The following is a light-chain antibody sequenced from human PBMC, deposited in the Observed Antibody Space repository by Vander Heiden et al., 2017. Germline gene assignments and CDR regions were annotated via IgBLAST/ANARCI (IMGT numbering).Light chain of an antibody. CDR3: QQRDNTPRT. CDR1: QRIGNY. Sequence: DIQITQSPSSLSASVGDKVTITCRASQRIGNYLNWYQQKPGKAPKVLIYAASRVQSGVPSRFSGSGFGTDFTLTISRLQPEDFAIYYCQQRDNTPRTFGRGTKVEIK. CDR2: AAS. V-gene: IGKV1-39*01. J-gene: IGKJ1*01.